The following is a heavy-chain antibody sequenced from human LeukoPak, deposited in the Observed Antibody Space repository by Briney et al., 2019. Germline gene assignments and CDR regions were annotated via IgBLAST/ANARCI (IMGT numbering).Heavy chain of an antibody. D-gene: IGHD1-7*01. V-gene: IGHV4-34*01. CDR1: GGSFSGCY. Sequence: PSETLSLTCAVYGGSFSGCYWSWIRQPPGKGXEXXXEINHNGSTNYNPSLKSRVTISVDTSKNQFSLKLSSVTAADTAVYYCARGVAGTTFLSDYWGQGTLVTVSS. CDR3: ARGVAGTTFLSDY. CDR2: INHNGST. J-gene: IGHJ4*02.